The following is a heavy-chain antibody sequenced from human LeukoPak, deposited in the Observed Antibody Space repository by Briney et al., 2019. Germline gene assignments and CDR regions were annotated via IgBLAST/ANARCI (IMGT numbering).Heavy chain of an antibody. CDR3: ARCGLPNTFDI. CDR1: GFTFSTYW. J-gene: IGHJ3*02. Sequence: GGSLRLSCVASGFTFSTYWMSWVRQAPGKGLGGVANINQDASEKYYVDSVKGRFTISRDNAKNSPYLQMNSLRAEDTAVYYCARCGLPNTFDIWGQGTMVTVSS. CDR2: INQDASEK. V-gene: IGHV3-7*01.